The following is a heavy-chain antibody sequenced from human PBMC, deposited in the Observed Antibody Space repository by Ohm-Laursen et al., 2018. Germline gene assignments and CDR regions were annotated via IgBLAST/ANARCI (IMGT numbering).Heavy chain of an antibody. J-gene: IGHJ5*02. Sequence: TLSLTCTVSGGSMSGYYWTWIRQPAGKGLEWIGRIFSSGTTHYNPSLNSRVTMSLDTSTNHFSLKLSSVTAADTAVYYCARGDRSTVATFAWFDPWGQGMLVTVSS. CDR3: ARGDRSTVATFAWFDP. CDR2: IFSSGTT. CDR1: GGSMSGYY. V-gene: IGHV4-4*07. D-gene: IGHD2-15*01.